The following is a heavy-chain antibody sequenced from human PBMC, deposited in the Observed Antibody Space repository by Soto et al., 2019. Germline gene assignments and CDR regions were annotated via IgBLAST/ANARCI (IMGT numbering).Heavy chain of an antibody. Sequence: GGSLRLSCAASGFTFSSYGMHWVRQAPGKGLEWVAVISYDGSNKYYADSVKGRFTISRDNSKNTLYLQMNSLRAEDTAVYYCAKGPVQYYYYMDVGGKGTTVTVSS. CDR3: AKGPVQYYYYMDV. V-gene: IGHV3-30*18. J-gene: IGHJ6*03. D-gene: IGHD1-1*01. CDR1: GFTFSSYG. CDR2: ISYDGSNK.